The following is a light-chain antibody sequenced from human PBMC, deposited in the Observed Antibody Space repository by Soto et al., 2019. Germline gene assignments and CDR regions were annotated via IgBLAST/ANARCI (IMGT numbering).Light chain of an antibody. CDR1: SSDVGGYNY. V-gene: IGLV2-14*01. CDR2: EVS. Sequence: QSALTQPASVSGSPGQSITISCTGTSSDVGGYNYVSWYQQHPGKAPKLIIYEVSHRPSGVSNRFSGSKSDNTASLTISGLQADDEADYYCISYTSSNTYVFGTGTKLTVL. CDR3: ISYTSSNTYV. J-gene: IGLJ1*01.